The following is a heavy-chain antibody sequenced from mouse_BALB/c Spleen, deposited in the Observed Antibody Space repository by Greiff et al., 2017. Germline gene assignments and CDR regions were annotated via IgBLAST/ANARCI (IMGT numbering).Heavy chain of an antibody. CDR2: ISDGGSYT. V-gene: IGHV5-4*02. CDR3: ARRYRYDYWYFDV. D-gene: IGHD2-14*01. CDR1: GFTFSDYY. J-gene: IGHJ1*01. Sequence: DVMLVESGGGLVKPGGSLKLSCAASGFTFSDYYMYWVRQTPEKRLEWVATISDGGSYTYYPDSVKGRFTISRDTAKNNLYLQMSSLKSEDTAMYYCARRYRYDYWYFDVWGAGTTVTVSS.